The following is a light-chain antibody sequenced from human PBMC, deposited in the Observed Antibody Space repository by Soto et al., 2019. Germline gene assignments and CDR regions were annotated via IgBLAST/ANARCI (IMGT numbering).Light chain of an antibody. J-gene: IGKJ5*01. CDR2: AAS. CDR3: QQSYSTPT. CDR1: QSISRH. V-gene: IGKV1-39*01. Sequence: DIQMTQSPSSLSASVGDRVTITCRASQSISRHLNWYQQKSGKAPKLLIYAASSLQTGVPSRFSGSGSGTDFTLTISSLQPEDFASYYCQQSYSTPTFGRGTRLEIK.